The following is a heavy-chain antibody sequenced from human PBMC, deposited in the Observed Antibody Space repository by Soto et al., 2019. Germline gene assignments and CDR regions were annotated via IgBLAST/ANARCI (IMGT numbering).Heavy chain of an antibody. Sequence: GESLKISCKGSGYTFSIYWIGWVRQTPGKGLEWMGIINPGDSDTRYSSSFRGQVTISADTAINTVYLQWISLKASDTAIYYCLRAQYKLVDYWGQGSPVTVSS. D-gene: IGHD1-20*01. CDR1: GYTFSIYW. CDR3: LRAQYKLVDY. V-gene: IGHV5-51*01. CDR2: INPGDSDT. J-gene: IGHJ4*02.